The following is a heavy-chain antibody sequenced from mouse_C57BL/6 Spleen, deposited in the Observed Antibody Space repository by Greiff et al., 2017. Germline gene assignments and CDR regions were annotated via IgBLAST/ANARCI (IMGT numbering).Heavy chain of an antibody. CDR3: ASPSYYGNYGGAMDY. V-gene: IGHV1-55*01. CDR1: GYTFTSYW. J-gene: IGHJ4*01. CDR2: IYPGSGST. Sequence: QVQLQQPGAELVKPGASVKMSCKASGYTFTSYWITWVKQRPGQGLEWIGDIYPGSGSTNYNEKFKSKATLTVDTSSSTAYMQLSSLTSEDSAVYYCASPSYYGNYGGAMDYWGQGTSLTVSS. D-gene: IGHD2-1*01.